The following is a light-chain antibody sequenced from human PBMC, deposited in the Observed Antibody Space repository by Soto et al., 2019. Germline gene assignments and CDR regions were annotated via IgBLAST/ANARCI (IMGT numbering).Light chain of an antibody. CDR2: DAS. CDR1: QTISTY. CDR3: QQTYSNFFS. Sequence: DIQMTQSPSSLSASVGDRVTITCRSSQTISTYLQWFHQKPGKAPNLLIYDASSLQTGVPSRFIGSGSGTDFTLNISSLQPEDFETYYCQQTYSNFFSFGGGTRVEMK. V-gene: IGKV1-39*01. J-gene: IGKJ4*01.